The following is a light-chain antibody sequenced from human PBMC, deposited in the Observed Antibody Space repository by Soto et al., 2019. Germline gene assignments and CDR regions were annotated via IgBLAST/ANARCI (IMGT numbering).Light chain of an antibody. CDR3: QQYNNWPGT. J-gene: IGKJ3*01. CDR2: GAS. Sequence: EIVMTQSPATLSVSPGERATLSCRASQSVSSNLAWYQQKPGQAPRLLIYGASTRATGIPARFSGSGSGTECTLAISSLQSGDFAVYYCQQYNNWPGTFGPGTKVDIK. CDR1: QSVSSN. V-gene: IGKV3-15*01.